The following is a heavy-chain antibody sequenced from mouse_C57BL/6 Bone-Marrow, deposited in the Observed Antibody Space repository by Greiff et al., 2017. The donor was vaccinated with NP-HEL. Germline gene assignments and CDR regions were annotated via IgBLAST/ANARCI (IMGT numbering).Heavy chain of an antibody. CDR1: GFSLTSYG. CDR2: IWRGGST. Sequence: QVQLKESGPGLVQPSPSLSITCTVSGFSLTSYGVHWVRQSPGKGLEWLGVIWRGGSTDYNAAFISRLSISKDNYKTQVFFKMISLHADDTAIYYCARTGGTTVESVRGYFDVWGTGTTVTVSS. V-gene: IGHV2-2*01. J-gene: IGHJ1*03. D-gene: IGHD1-1*01. CDR3: ARTGGTTVESVRGYFDV.